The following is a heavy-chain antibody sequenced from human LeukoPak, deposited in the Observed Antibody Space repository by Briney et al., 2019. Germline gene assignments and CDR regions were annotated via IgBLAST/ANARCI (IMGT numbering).Heavy chain of an antibody. CDR3: ARKGYYDSSGHSLAFDI. Sequence: PGGCLRLSCGASGFTFSSYDIHWVRQATGKGLEWVSAIGTAGDTYYVGSVKGRFTISRENAKKSVFLQMNSLRAGDTAVYYCARKGYYDSSGHSLAFDIWGQGTMVTVSS. CDR1: GFTFSSYD. J-gene: IGHJ3*02. V-gene: IGHV3-13*01. CDR2: IGTAGDT. D-gene: IGHD3-22*01.